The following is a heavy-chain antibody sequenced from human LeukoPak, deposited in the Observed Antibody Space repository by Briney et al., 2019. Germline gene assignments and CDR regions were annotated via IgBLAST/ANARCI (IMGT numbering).Heavy chain of an antibody. CDR3: ARAKSNQPLLYDY. CDR2: IHYSGST. V-gene: IGHV4-31*03. D-gene: IGHD2-2*02. J-gene: IGHJ4*02. CDR1: GGSISSGGYY. Sequence: SETLSLTCTVSGGSISSGGYYWSWLRQHPGKGLEWIGYIHYSGSTYYNPSIKSRVTISVDTSKNQFSLKLSSVTAADTAVYYCARAKSNQPLLYDYWGQGTLVTVSS.